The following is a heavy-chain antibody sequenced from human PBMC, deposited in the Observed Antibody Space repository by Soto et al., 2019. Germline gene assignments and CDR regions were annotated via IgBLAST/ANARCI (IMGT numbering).Heavy chain of an antibody. CDR2: INAGNGNT. V-gene: IGHV1-3*01. J-gene: IGHJ3*02. Sequence: VKVSCKASGYTFTSYAMHWVRQAPGQRLEWMGWINAGNGNTKYSQKFQGRVTITRDTSASTAYMELSSLRSEDTAVYYCARSLRITIFGVVPDAFDIWGQGTMVTVSS. D-gene: IGHD3-3*01. CDR1: GYTFTSYA. CDR3: ARSLRITIFGVVPDAFDI.